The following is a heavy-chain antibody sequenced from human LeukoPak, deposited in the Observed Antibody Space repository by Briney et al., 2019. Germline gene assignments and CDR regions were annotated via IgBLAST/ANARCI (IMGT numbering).Heavy chain of an antibody. CDR2: INSDGSST. CDR1: GFTFSSYW. D-gene: IGHD3-22*01. J-gene: IGHJ4*02. CDR3: ATEDYYDSSCFDY. Sequence: GGSLRLSCAASGFTFSSYWMHWVRQAPGKGLVWVSRINSDGSSTSYADSVKGRFTISRDNARNTLYLQMNSLRAEDTAVYYCATEDYYDSSCFDYWGQGTLVTVSS. V-gene: IGHV3-74*01.